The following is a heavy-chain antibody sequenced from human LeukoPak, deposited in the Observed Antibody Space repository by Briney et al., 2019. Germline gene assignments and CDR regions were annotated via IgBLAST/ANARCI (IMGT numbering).Heavy chain of an antibody. Sequence: GGSLRLSCAASGFTFSSYWMSWVRQAPGKGLEWVANIKQDGSEKYYVDSVKGRFTISRDNAKNSLYLQMNSLRAEDTAVYYCAKDRTWYSGSYHWDYWGQGTLVTVSS. V-gene: IGHV3-7*03. J-gene: IGHJ4*02. CDR3: AKDRTWYSGSYHWDY. CDR1: GFTFSSYW. D-gene: IGHD1-26*01. CDR2: IKQDGSEK.